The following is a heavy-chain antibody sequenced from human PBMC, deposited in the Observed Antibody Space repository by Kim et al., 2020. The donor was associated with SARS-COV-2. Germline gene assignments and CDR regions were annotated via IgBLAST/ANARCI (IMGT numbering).Heavy chain of an antibody. J-gene: IGHJ5*02. CDR1: GGSISSSNW. Sequence: SETLSLTCAVSGGSISSSNWWSWVRQPPGKGLEWIGEIYHSGSTNYNPSLKSRVTISVDKSKNQFSLKLSSVTAADTAVYYCARLVPQPRTNWFDPWGQGTLVTVSS. D-gene: IGHD1-7*01. CDR2: IYHSGST. CDR3: ARLVPQPRTNWFDP. V-gene: IGHV4-4*02.